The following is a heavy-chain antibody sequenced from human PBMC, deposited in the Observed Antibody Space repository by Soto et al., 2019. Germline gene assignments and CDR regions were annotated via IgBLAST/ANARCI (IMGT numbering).Heavy chain of an antibody. D-gene: IGHD3-16*02. J-gene: IGHJ4*02. CDR2: IIPIFGTA. Sequence: QVQLVQSGAEVKKPGSSVKVSCKASGGTFSSYAISWVRQAPGQGLEWMGGIIPIFGTANYAQKFQGRVTITADESTSTAYMELSSLRSEDTAVYYCASFPQTSIMITFGGVISLISWGQGTLVTVSS. CDR3: ASFPQTSIMITFGGVISLIS. CDR1: GGTFSSYA. V-gene: IGHV1-69*01.